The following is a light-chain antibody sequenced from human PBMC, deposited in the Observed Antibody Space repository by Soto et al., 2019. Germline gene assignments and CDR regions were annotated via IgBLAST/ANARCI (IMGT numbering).Light chain of an antibody. J-gene: IGLJ3*02. CDR3: SSFASSNPWV. Sequence: QSALTQPPSASGSPGQSVTISCTGTSSDVGAYNYVSWYQQHAGKAPKLVIYEVTKRPSGVPERFSGSKSANTASLTVSGLQAEDEADYYCSSFASSNPWVFGGGTKLTVL. CDR1: SSDVGAYNY. CDR2: EVT. V-gene: IGLV2-8*01.